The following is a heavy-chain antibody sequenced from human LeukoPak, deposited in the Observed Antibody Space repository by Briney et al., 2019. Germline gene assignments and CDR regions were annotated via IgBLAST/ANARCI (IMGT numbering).Heavy chain of an antibody. V-gene: IGHV3-21*01. CDR1: GFTFSSYS. D-gene: IGHD3-3*01. Sequence: GGSLRLSCAASGFTFSSYSMNWVRQAPGKGLEWVSSISSSSSYIYYADSVKGRFTISRDNAKNSLYLQMNSLRAEDTAVYYCARGAEADFWGGYYPPDYYGMDVWGQGTTVTVSS. J-gene: IGHJ6*02. CDR3: ARGAEADFWGGYYPPDYYGMDV. CDR2: ISSSSSYI.